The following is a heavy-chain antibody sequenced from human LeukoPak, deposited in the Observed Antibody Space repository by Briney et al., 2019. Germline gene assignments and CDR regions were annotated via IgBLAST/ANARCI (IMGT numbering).Heavy chain of an antibody. J-gene: IGHJ4*02. CDR2: IYYSGST. V-gene: IGHV4-39*01. D-gene: IGHD1-26*01. Sequence: SETLSLTCTVSGGSISSSSYYWGWIRQPPGKGLEWIGSIYYSGSTHYNPSLKSRVTISVDTSKNQFSLKLSSVTAADTAVYYCARLWWELLFDYWGQGTLVTVSS. CDR3: ARLWWELLFDY. CDR1: GGSISSSSYY.